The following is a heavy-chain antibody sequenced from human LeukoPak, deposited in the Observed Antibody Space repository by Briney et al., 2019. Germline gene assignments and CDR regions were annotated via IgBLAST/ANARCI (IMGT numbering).Heavy chain of an antibody. J-gene: IGHJ5*02. D-gene: IGHD1-26*01. Sequence: SETLSLTCAVSGGSISSSNWWSWVRQPPGKGLEWIGEIYHSGSTNYNPSLKSRVTISVDTSKNQFSLKLSSVTAADTAVYYCARHSGGTYYVNFDPWGQGTLVTVSS. CDR1: GGSISSSNW. CDR3: ARHSGGTYYVNFDP. V-gene: IGHV4-4*02. CDR2: IYHSGST.